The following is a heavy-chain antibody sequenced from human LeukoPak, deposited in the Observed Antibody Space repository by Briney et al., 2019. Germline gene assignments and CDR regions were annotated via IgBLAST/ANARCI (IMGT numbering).Heavy chain of an antibody. CDR1: GFTFSSYA. D-gene: IGHD3-16*01. CDR3: AKGYGQRLVNNWFDP. CDR2: ISYDGSIK. Sequence: GGSLRLSCAASGFTFSSYAMSWVRQAPGKGLEWVAVISYDGSIKYYADPVKGRFTVSRDNSKNTLYLQMNSLRAEDTAVYYCAKGYGQRLVNNWFDPWGQGTLVTVSS. V-gene: IGHV3-30*18. J-gene: IGHJ5*02.